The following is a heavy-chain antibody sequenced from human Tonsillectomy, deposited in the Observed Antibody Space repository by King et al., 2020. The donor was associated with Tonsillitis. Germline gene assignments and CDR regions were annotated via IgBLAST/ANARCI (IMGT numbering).Heavy chain of an antibody. CDR2: ISSSSSYI. Sequence: VQLVESGGGLVKPGGSLRLSCAASGFTFSSYSMNWVRQAPGKGLEWVSSISSSSSYIYYADSVKGRFTISRDNAKNALYLQMNSLRAEDTAVYYCARDRGIGWFDPWGQGTLVTVSS. V-gene: IGHV3-21*01. D-gene: IGHD3-10*01. CDR3: ARDRGIGWFDP. CDR1: GFTFSSYS. J-gene: IGHJ5*02.